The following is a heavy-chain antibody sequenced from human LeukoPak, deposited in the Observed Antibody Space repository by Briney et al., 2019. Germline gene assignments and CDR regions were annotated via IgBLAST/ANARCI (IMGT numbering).Heavy chain of an antibody. CDR1: GFTFSTYA. CDR3: AKPQGFSRNY. CDR2: ISGSGGKT. V-gene: IGHV3-23*01. J-gene: IGHJ4*02. Sequence: GGSLRLSCAASGFTFSTYAMSWVRQAPGKGLEWVSAISGSGGKTYYADSVTGRFTISRDNSKNTLYLQMNSLRAEDTAVYYCAKPQGFSRNYWGQGTLVTVSS.